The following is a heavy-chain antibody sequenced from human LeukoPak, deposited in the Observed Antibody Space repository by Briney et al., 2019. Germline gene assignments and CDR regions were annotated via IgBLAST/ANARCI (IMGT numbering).Heavy chain of an antibody. J-gene: IGHJ4*02. CDR2: INPSGGST. V-gene: IGHV1-46*01. CDR3: ASTVTRTATFDY. CDR1: GYTFTSNY. Sequence: GASVKVSCKAFGYTFTSNYMHWVRQAPGQGLEWMGIINPSGGSTSYAQKFQGRVTMTRDMSTSTVYMELSSLRSEDTAVYYCASTVTRTATFDYWGQGTLVTVSS. D-gene: IGHD4-17*01.